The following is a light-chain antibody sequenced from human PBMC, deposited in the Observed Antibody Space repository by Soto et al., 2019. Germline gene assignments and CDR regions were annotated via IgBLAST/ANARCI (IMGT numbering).Light chain of an antibody. CDR2: DVS. CDR3: SSYTTSETRV. Sequence: QSVLTQPASVPGSPGQSITISCTGTSSDVGSYNYVSWYQHHPGKVPKLMIYDVSSRPSGVSNRFSGSKSGNTASLTISGLQTEDEADYYCSSYTTSETRVFGTGTKVTVL. J-gene: IGLJ1*01. V-gene: IGLV2-14*03. CDR1: SSDVGSYNY.